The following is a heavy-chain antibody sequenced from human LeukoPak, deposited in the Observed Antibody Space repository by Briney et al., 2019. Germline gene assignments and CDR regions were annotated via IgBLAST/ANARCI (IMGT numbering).Heavy chain of an antibody. CDR3: AKLRRFDFWSGYLDY. Sequence: GGSLRLSCAASGFTLSSYAMSWVRQAPGKGLEWVSAISGSGGSTYYADSVKGRFTISRDNSKNTLYLQMNSLRAEDTAVYYCAKLRRFDFWSGYLDYWGQGTLVTVSS. V-gene: IGHV3-23*01. J-gene: IGHJ4*02. CDR1: GFTLSSYA. D-gene: IGHD3-3*01. CDR2: ISGSGGST.